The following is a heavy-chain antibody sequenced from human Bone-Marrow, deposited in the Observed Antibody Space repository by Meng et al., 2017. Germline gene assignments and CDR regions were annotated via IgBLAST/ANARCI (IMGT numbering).Heavy chain of an antibody. D-gene: IGHD1-14*01. CDR2: ISSSSSYI. J-gene: IGHJ5*02. Sequence: EVQLGGSGGALVKPGGYLSHSCAASGFTFSSYSMNWVRQAPGKGLEWVSSISSSSSYIYYADSVKGRFTISRDNAKNSLYLQMNSLRAEDTAVYYCATNPLFDPWGQGTLVTVSS. CDR3: ATNPLFDP. CDR1: GFTFSSYS. V-gene: IGHV3-21*01.